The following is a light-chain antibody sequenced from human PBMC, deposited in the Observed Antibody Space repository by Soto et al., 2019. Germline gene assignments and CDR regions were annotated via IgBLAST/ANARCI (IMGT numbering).Light chain of an antibody. Sequence: EIVMTQSPATLSVSPGESATLSCRASQTVTNNLAWYQQKSGQTPRLLIYRASTRATGIPARFSGSGSGTEFTLTISSLQSEDVGCYYCLQYNSWPYTFGQGTELEIK. V-gene: IGKV3-15*01. CDR2: RAS. CDR1: QTVTNN. J-gene: IGKJ2*01. CDR3: LQYNSWPYT.